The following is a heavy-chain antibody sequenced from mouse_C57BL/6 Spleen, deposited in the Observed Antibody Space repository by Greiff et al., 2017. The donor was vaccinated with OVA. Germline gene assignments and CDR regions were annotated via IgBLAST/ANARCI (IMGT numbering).Heavy chain of an antibody. CDR3: AMGDYDDAFDY. CDR1: GYTFTDYE. Sequence: VQLQQSGAELVRPGASVTLSCKASGYTFTDYEMHWVKQTPVHGLEWIGAIDPETGGTAYNQKFKGKAILTVDKSSSTAYMQLSSLTSEDSAVYYCAMGDYDDAFDYWGQGTTLTVSS. CDR2: IDPETGGT. J-gene: IGHJ2*01. V-gene: IGHV1-15*01. D-gene: IGHD2-4*01.